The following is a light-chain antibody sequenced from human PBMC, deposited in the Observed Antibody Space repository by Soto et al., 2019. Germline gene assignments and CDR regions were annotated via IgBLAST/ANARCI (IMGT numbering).Light chain of an antibody. J-gene: IGKJ3*01. Sequence: EIVLTQSPGTLSLSPGERATLSCRASQSVTSSYITWYQQKRGQAPRLLIYGASSRATGIPDRFSGSGSGTDFTLTISRLELEDFAVYYCQQYGSSFTFGPGTKVDIK. V-gene: IGKV3-20*01. CDR1: QSVTSSY. CDR2: GAS. CDR3: QQYGSSFT.